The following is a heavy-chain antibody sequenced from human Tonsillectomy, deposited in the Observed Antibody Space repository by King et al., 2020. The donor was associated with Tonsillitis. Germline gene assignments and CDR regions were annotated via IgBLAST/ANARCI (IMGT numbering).Heavy chain of an antibody. CDR3: AKDRVDTLDY. V-gene: IGHV3-23*04. CDR1: GFTFSSCA. J-gene: IGHJ4*02. Sequence: VQLVESGGGLVQPGGSLRLSCAASGFTFSSCAMSWVRQAPGKGLEWVAFISGGGRSTYYADSVKGRFTISRDNSKNTLYLQMNSLRAEDTAVYYCAKDRVDTLDYWGQGTLVTVSS. D-gene: IGHD5-18*01. CDR2: ISGGGRST.